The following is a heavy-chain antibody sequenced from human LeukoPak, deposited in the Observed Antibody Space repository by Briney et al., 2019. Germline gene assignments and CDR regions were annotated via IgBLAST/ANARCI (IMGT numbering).Heavy chain of an antibody. V-gene: IGHV4-4*02. CDR2: IYHSGST. CDR3: ARVASAQYYYDSSGPYDY. D-gene: IGHD3-22*01. CDR1: GGSISSSNW. Sequence: SGTLSLTCAVSGGSISSSNWWSWVRQPPGKGLEWIGEIYHSGSTNYNPSLKSRVTISVDKSKNQFSLKLSSVTAADTAVYYCARVASAQYYYDSSGPYDYWGQGTLVTVSS. J-gene: IGHJ4*02.